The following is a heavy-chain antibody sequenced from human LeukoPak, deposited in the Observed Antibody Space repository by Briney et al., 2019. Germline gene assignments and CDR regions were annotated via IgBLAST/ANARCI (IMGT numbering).Heavy chain of an antibody. Sequence: GASVKVSCKASGYTFTGHYMHWVRQAPGQGLEWMGWINPNSGGTNYAQKFQGRVTMTRDTSISTAYMELSRLRSDDTAVYYCARVANRGYYYMDVWGKGTTVTVSS. D-gene: IGHD1-14*01. CDR3: ARVANRGYYYMDV. CDR2: INPNSGGT. V-gene: IGHV1-2*02. CDR1: GYTFTGHY. J-gene: IGHJ6*03.